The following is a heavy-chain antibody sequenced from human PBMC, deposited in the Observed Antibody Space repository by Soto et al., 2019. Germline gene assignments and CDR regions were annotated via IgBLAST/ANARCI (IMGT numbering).Heavy chain of an antibody. CDR3: ARVGAVAGADYYYYGMDV. Sequence: PGGSLRLSCAASGFTFSSYEMNWVRQAPGKGLEWVSYISSSGSTIYYADSVKGRSTISRDNAKNSLYLQMNSLRAEDTAVYYCARVGAVAGADYYYYGMDVWGQGTTVTVSS. D-gene: IGHD6-19*01. J-gene: IGHJ6*02. V-gene: IGHV3-48*03. CDR1: GFTFSSYE. CDR2: ISSSGSTI.